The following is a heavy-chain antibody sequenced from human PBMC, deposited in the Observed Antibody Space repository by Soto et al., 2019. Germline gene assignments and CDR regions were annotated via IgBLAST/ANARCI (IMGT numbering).Heavy chain of an antibody. Sequence: GSLRLSCAASGFTFSSYAMHWVRQAPGKGLEWVAVISYDGSNKYYADSVKGRFTISRDNSKNTPYLQMNSLRAEDTAVYYCARDIVVVPAAIGDHYWGQGTLVTVSS. CDR2: ISYDGSNK. CDR3: ARDIVVVPAAIGDHY. D-gene: IGHD2-2*02. CDR1: GFTFSSYA. V-gene: IGHV3-30-3*01. J-gene: IGHJ4*02.